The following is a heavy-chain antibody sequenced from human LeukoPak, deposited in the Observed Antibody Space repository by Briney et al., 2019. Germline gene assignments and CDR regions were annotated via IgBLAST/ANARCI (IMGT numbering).Heavy chain of an antibody. V-gene: IGHV3-23*01. CDR2: ISGSGGST. Sequence: GGSLRLSCAASGFTFSSYAMSWVRQAPGKGLEWVSAISGSGGSTYYADSVKGRFTISRDNSKNTLSLQMSSPRVEDTAVYYCAKHGDDFWSAYSYYMDVWGKGTTVTVSS. CDR1: GFTFSSYA. CDR3: AKHGDDFWSAYSYYMDV. D-gene: IGHD3-3*01. J-gene: IGHJ6*03.